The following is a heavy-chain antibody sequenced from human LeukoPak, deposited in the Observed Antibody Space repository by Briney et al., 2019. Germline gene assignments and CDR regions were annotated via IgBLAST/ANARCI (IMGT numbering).Heavy chain of an antibody. J-gene: IGHJ4*02. Sequence: SETLSLTCTVSGGSISTYSWSWIRQPPGKGLEWIGYIYYSGNTNYNPSLKSRVTISVDTSKNQFSLKLSSVTAADTAVYNCARVRLVGYDILTGYYSFDYWGQGTLVTVSS. D-gene: IGHD3-9*01. CDR3: ARVRLVGYDILTGYYSFDY. CDR2: IYYSGNT. V-gene: IGHV4-59*01. CDR1: GGSISTYS.